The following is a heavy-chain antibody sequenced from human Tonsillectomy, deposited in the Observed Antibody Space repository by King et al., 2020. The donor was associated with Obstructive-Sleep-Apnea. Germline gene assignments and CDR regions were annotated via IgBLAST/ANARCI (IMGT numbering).Heavy chain of an antibody. D-gene: IGHD3-10*01. J-gene: IGHJ4*02. CDR2: IWYDGSNK. CDR1: GFTFSSYG. Sequence: VQLVESGGGVVQPGRSLRLSCAASGFTFSSYGMHWVRQAPGKGLEGVAVIWYDGSNKYYADSVKGRFTISRDNSKNTLYLQMNSLRAEDTAVYYCARDNYGSGSYAYWGQGTLVTVSS. CDR3: ARDNYGSGSYAY. V-gene: IGHV3-33*01.